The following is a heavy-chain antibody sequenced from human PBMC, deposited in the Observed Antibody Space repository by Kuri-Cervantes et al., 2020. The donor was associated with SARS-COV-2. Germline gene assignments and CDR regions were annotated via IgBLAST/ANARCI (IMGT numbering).Heavy chain of an antibody. CDR2: IYHSGST. J-gene: IGHJ6*03. Sequence: SETLSLTCTVSGGSISSGYYWGWIRQPPGKGLEWIGSIYHSGSTYYNPSLKSRVTISVDTSKNQFSLKLSSVTAADTAVYYCARITMVRGVIYMDVWGKGTTVTVSS. CDR1: GGSISSGYY. CDR3: ARITMVRGVIYMDV. V-gene: IGHV4-38-2*02. D-gene: IGHD3-10*01.